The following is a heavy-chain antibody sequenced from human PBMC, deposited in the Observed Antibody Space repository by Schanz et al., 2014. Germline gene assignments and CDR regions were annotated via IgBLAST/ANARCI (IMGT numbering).Heavy chain of an antibody. CDR1: GFTFGGYA. CDR3: ASGGYCTNGVCNGGRNWFDA. J-gene: IGHJ5*02. CDR2: ISYDGSTK. V-gene: IGHV3-30-3*01. D-gene: IGHD2-8*01. Sequence: VHLLESGGGLVQPGGSLRLSCAVSGFTFGGYALHWVRQAPGKGLEWVAVISYDGSTKYYADSVKGRFTISRDNSKNTLYLQINSLRAEDTAVYYCASGGYCTNGVCNGGRNWFDAWGQGTLVTVSS.